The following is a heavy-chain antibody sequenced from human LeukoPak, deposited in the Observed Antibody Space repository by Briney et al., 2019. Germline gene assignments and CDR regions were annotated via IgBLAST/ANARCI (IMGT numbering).Heavy chain of an antibody. J-gene: IGHJ1*01. V-gene: IGHV4-30-4*02. D-gene: IGHD6-13*01. CDR3: AREGAAAGHVYYQH. CDR2: IYYSGST. Sequence: SETLSLTCTVSGGPISSGDYYWSWIRQPQGMGLEWFGYIYYSGSTYYNPTLKSRGTISVYTSKSQCSLKLSSVTAADTAVYYCAREGAAAGHVYYQHWGQGTLFTVSS. CDR1: GGPISSGDYY.